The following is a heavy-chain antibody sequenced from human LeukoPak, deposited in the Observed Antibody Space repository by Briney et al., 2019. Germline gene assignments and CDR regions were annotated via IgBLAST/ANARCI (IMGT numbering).Heavy chain of an antibody. CDR3: VSGWYYFDY. V-gene: IGHV3-7*03. CDR2: IKQDGSEK. CDR1: GFTFSSYW. D-gene: IGHD6-19*01. J-gene: IGHJ4*02. Sequence: PGGSLRLSCAASGFTFSSYWMNWVRQAPGKGLEWMANIKQDGSEKYYVDSVKGRFTISRDNTKNSLYLQMNSLRAEDTAVYYCVSGWYYFDYWGQGTLVTVSS.